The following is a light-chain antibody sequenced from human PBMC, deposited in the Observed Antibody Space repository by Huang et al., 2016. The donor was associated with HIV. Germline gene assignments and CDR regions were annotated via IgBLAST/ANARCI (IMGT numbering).Light chain of an antibody. CDR2: DAS. V-gene: IGKV3-11*01. J-gene: IGKJ1*01. CDR1: QSVSSC. CDR3: QQRTNWPTWT. Sequence: EIVLTQSPATLSLSPGERATISCRASQSVSSCLAWYQHKPGQAPRLLLDDASNRATGIPARFSGSGSGTDFTLTISSLEPEDFAVYYCQQRTNWPTWTFGQGTKVEIK.